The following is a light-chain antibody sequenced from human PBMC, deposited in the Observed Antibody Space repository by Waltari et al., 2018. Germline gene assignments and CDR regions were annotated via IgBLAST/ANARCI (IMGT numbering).Light chain of an antibody. V-gene: IGLV2-14*03. J-gene: IGLJ1*01. CDR1: SSDIGFSDY. CDR2: HVT. Sequence: QSALTQPASVSGSPGQSITISCTGTSSDIGFSDYVAWYQQLPGKAPTLLIYHVTNRPSGVSDRFSASKSGNAASLTISGLQGEDEADYYCSSFSRRANIVFGTGTKVTVL. CDR3: SSFSRRANIV.